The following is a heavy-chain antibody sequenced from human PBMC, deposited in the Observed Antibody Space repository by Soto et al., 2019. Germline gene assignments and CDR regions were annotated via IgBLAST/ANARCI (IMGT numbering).Heavy chain of an antibody. D-gene: IGHD3-10*01. CDR2: IYSGGSKFYGDSGGST. CDR1: GSTVSSNY. CDR3: ARSPTVRGVILYFDY. V-gene: IGHV3-53*01. Sequence: QSGGSLRLSCAISGSTVSSNYMSWVRQAPGKGLEWVSVIYSGGSKFYGDSGGSTFYADSVRGRFTISRDNSKNTLYLQMNRLRAEDTAVYYCARSPTVRGVILYFDYWGQGILVTVSS. J-gene: IGHJ4*02.